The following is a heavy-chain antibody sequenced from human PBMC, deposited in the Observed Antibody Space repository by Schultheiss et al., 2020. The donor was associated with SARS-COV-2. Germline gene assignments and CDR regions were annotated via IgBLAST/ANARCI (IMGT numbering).Heavy chain of an antibody. CDR3: ARDRITTIFGLYDAFDI. V-gene: IGHV4-59*01. CDR1: GGSISSYY. Sequence: SETLSLTCTVSGGSISSYYWSWIRQPPGKGLEWIGYIYYSGSTNYNPSLKSRVTISVDTSKNQFSLKLSSVTAADTAVYYCARDRITTIFGLYDAFDIWGQGTMVTVSS. CDR2: IYYSGST. J-gene: IGHJ3*02. D-gene: IGHD3-3*01.